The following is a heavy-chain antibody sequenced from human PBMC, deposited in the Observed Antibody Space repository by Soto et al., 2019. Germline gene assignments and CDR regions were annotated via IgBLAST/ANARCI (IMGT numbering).Heavy chain of an antibody. D-gene: IGHD2-21*01. CDR3: AGSISGDPWFDP. J-gene: IGHJ5*02. Sequence: SETLSLTCTVSGGSMTSFYCSLIRQPPVKGLEWIVYVFHSGTTNYNPSLKSRVIISVYTSKNQFSLRLNSVTAADTAVYYCAGSISGDPWFDPWGQGTLVTVSS. CDR2: VFHSGTT. V-gene: IGHV4-59*03. CDR1: GGSMTSFY.